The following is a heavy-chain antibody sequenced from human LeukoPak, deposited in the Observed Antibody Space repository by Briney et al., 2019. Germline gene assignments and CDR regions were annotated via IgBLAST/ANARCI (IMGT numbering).Heavy chain of an antibody. Sequence: PGGSLRLSCAASGFTFSNYGMSWVRQAPGKGLEWVGFIRSKAYGGTTEYAASVKGRFTISRDDSKNIAYLQMNSLKTDDTAVYYCVRYVALWHYFDYWGQGTLVTVSS. J-gene: IGHJ4*02. D-gene: IGHD5-12*01. CDR3: VRYVALWHYFDY. V-gene: IGHV3-49*04. CDR2: IRSKAYGGTT. CDR1: GFTFSNYG.